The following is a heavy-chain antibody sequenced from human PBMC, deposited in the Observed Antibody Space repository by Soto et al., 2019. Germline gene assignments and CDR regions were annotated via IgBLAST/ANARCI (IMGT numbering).Heavy chain of an antibody. Sequence: SETLSLTCTVSGGSISSYYWSWIRQPAGKGLEWIGRIYTSGSTNYNPSLKSRVTMSLDTSKNQFSLKLTSVTAADTALYYCARHLVVAATTYNWFDLWGQGTLVTVSS. CDR2: IYTSGST. V-gene: IGHV4-4*07. CDR3: ARHLVVAATTYNWFDL. CDR1: GGSISSYY. J-gene: IGHJ5*02. D-gene: IGHD2-15*01.